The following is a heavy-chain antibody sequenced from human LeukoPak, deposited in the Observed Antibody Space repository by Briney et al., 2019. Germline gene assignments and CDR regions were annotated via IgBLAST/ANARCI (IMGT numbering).Heavy chain of an antibody. CDR3: ARLGSGVPPYYYAMDV. V-gene: IGHV3-20*01. Sequence: GGSLRLSCAASGFTFDDYGMSWVRQAPGKGLEWVSGINCNGGSTGYAESVKGRFTISRDNAKNSLYLQMNSLRAEDTALYHCARLGSGVPPYYYAMDVWGQGTTVTVSS. D-gene: IGHD2-15*01. CDR1: GFTFDDYG. CDR2: INCNGGST. J-gene: IGHJ6*02.